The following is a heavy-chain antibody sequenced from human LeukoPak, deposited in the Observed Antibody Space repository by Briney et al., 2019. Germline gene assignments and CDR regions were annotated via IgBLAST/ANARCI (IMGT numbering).Heavy chain of an antibody. Sequence: SETLSLTCTVSGYSISSGYYWGWIRQPPGKGLEWIGSIYHSGSTYYNPSLKSRVTISVDTSKNQFSLKLSSVTAADTAVYYCAREVWNYGDYYYYMDVWGKGTTVTVSS. CDR1: GYSISSGYY. CDR2: IYHSGST. D-gene: IGHD1-7*01. J-gene: IGHJ6*03. V-gene: IGHV4-38-2*02. CDR3: AREVWNYGDYYYYMDV.